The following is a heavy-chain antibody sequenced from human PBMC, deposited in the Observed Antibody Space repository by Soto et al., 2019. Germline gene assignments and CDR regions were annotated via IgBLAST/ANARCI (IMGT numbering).Heavy chain of an antibody. Sequence: VQLVESGGGLVQPGGSLRLSCAASGFTFSTYNLNWVRQAPGKGLEWVSYISGSSATIYYADSVKDRFTISRDNGKNSLYLQMNSLRDEDTAVYFCARELYSSGRSFDYWGQGTLVTVSS. D-gene: IGHD6-19*01. CDR3: ARELYSSGRSFDY. V-gene: IGHV3-48*02. J-gene: IGHJ4*02. CDR1: GFTFSTYN. CDR2: ISGSSATI.